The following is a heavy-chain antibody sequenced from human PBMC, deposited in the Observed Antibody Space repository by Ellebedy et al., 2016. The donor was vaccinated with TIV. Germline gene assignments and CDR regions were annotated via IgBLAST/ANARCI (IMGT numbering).Heavy chain of an antibody. J-gene: IGHJ4*02. V-gene: IGHV3-23*01. CDR3: AKTTLAGNFDS. CDR1: GLTFSNYA. Sequence: PGGSLRLSCAASGLTFSNYAMRWVRQAPGKGLEWVSSVSGSGDTTFYGDSVKGRFTIARDNSKDTLYLQMNSLRVEDTAIYYCAKTTLAGNFDSWGQGTLVTVPS. D-gene: IGHD3-10*01. CDR2: VSGSGDTT.